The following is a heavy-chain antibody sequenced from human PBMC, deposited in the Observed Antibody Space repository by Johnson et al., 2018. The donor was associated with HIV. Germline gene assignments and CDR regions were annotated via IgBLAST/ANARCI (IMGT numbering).Heavy chain of an antibody. CDR1: GFTYDDYG. J-gene: IGHJ3*02. V-gene: IGHV3-11*04. CDR3: ARDGRTGPYAFDI. D-gene: IGHD7-27*01. Sequence: QVQLLESGGGVVQPGGSLRLSCEASGFTYDDYGMSWVRQAPGKGLEWVSYISSSGNTIYYADSVKGRFTISRDNAKNSLYLQMNSLRAEDTAVYYCARDGRTGPYAFDIWGQGTMVTVSS. CDR2: ISSSGNTI.